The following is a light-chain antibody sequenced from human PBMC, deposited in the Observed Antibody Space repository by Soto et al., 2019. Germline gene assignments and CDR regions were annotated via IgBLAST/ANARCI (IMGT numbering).Light chain of an antibody. V-gene: IGLV2-14*01. CDR2: DVS. CDR3: SSYTSSSLWV. CDR1: SSDVGGYNY. Sequence: QSALTQPASVSGSPGQSITISCTGTSSDVGGYNYVSWYQQHPGKAPKLMIYDVSNRPSGVSNRFSGSKSGNTASLTISGLQGEDEADYYCSSYTSSSLWVFGGGTKLTVL. J-gene: IGLJ3*02.